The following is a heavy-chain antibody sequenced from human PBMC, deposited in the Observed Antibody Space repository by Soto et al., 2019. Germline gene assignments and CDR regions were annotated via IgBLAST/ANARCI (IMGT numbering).Heavy chain of an antibody. CDR3: ARDPLLWFGELDY. D-gene: IGHD3-10*01. V-gene: IGHV3-7*01. J-gene: IGHJ4*02. CDR1: GFTFSSYW. Sequence: GGSLRLSCAASGFTFSSYWMSWVRQAPGKGLEWVANIKQDGSEKYYVDSVKGRFTISRDNAKNSLYLQMNSLRAEDTAVYYCARDPLLWFGELDYWGQGTLVTVSS. CDR2: IKQDGSEK.